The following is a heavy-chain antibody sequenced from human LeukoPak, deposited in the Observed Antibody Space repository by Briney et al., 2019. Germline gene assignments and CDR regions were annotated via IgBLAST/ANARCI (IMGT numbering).Heavy chain of an antibody. CDR2: INQSGST. CDR3: ARRTYYYGSGSYSVYYYYYMDV. Sequence: SETLSLTCAVYGGSFSGYYWSWIRQPPGKGLEWIGEINQSGSTNYNPSLKSRVTISVDTSKNQFSLKLSSVTAADTAVYYCARRTYYYGSGSYSVYYYYYMDVWGKGTTVTISS. D-gene: IGHD3-10*01. J-gene: IGHJ6*03. V-gene: IGHV4-34*01. CDR1: GGSFSGYY.